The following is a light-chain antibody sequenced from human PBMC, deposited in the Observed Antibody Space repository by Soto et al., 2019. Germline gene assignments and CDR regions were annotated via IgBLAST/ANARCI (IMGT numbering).Light chain of an antibody. CDR2: GAS. CDR3: QQYGSPPTT. Sequence: EIVLTQSPGTLSLSPGERATLSCRASQSVSSSYLAWYQQKPGQAPRLLIYGASSRATGIPDRFSGSGSGKDFTLTISRLEPEDFAVYYCQQYGSPPTTFGQGTKLEIK. J-gene: IGKJ2*01. CDR1: QSVSSSY. V-gene: IGKV3-20*01.